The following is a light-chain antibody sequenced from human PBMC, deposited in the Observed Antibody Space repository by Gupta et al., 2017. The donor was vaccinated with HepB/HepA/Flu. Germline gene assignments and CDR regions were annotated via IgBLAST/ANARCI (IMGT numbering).Light chain of an antibody. V-gene: IGLV1-44*01. J-gene: IGLJ2*01. CDR3: APSHGSLNAQVG. Sequence: QSVLTQPPSASGTPGQRVTITCSGSSFNTGSNTVNWYQQPPGTAPKLLLYSNNHRPSAVPARFSGSRSGTSASLSTSRLPPEDEADDYGAPSHGSLNAQVGFDGGPKLTV. CDR2: SNN. CDR1: SFNTGSNT.